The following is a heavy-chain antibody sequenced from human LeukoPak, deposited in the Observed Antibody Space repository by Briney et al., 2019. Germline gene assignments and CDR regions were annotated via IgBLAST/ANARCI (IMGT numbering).Heavy chain of an antibody. CDR2: INHRGLT. V-gene: IGHV4-34*01. Sequence: SVTLSLTCSVNGGSFSGYFWTWIRQSPGKRREWIGGINHRGLTTYNPSLSSRLTISVDTSKNQFSLNLRSVTAADTAAYYCARRAPSMSFSGGSSGHFDSWGQGTLVTVSS. D-gene: IGHD2-15*01. CDR1: GGSFSGYF. CDR3: ARRAPSMSFSGGSSGHFDS. J-gene: IGHJ4*02.